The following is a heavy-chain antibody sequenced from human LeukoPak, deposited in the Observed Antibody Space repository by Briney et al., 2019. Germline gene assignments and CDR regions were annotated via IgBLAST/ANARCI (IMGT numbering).Heavy chain of an antibody. Sequence: GSSVNVSCKASGGTFSSYANSWVRQAPGQGLEWMGGIIPIFGTANYAQKFQGRVTITADESTSTAYMELSSLRSEDTAVYYCARALRRTAHYYYYYGMDVWGQGTTVTVSS. J-gene: IGHJ6*02. CDR3: ARALRRTAHYYYYYGMDV. CDR1: GGTFSSYA. CDR2: IIPIFGTA. D-gene: IGHD4-17*01. V-gene: IGHV1-69*01.